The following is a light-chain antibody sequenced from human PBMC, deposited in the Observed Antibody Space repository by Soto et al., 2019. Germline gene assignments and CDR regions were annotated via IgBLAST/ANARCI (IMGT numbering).Light chain of an antibody. CDR2: GAY. J-gene: IGKJ5*01. CDR1: QSVGSS. V-gene: IGKV3-15*01. Sequence: EIVMTQSPATLSVSPGETATLSGRASQSVGSSLAWYQQKPGQPPRLLIYGAYTTTTSIPARFSGSGSGTAFTLTIRSLQSEDFAVYYCQQYSYGPPSTFGQGTRLEIK. CDR3: QQYSYGPPST.